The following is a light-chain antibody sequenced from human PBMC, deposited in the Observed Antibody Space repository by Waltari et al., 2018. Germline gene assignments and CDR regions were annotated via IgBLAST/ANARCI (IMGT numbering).Light chain of an antibody. V-gene: IGLV2-14*01. Sequence: QSALTQPASVSGSPGQSITISCTGTSSDVGGYHHVSWYQHHPGKAPKLMIFEVTDRPSGVSTRCSGSKSGNTASLTISGLQAEDEADYYCSSYTTSNTWVFGGGTKVTVL. J-gene: IGLJ3*02. CDR2: EVT. CDR3: SSYTTSNTWV. CDR1: SSDVGGYHH.